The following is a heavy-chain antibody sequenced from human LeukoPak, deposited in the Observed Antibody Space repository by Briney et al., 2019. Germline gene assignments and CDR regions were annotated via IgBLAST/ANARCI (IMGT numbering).Heavy chain of an antibody. V-gene: IGHV3-9*01. Sequence: GGSLRLSCAASGFTFDDYAMHWVRQAPGKGLEWVSGISWNSGSIGYADSVKGRFTISRDNAKNSLYLQMNSLRAEDTALYYCAKDTRVTYDAFDIWGQGTMVTVSS. D-gene: IGHD2-21*02. CDR3: AKDTRVTYDAFDI. J-gene: IGHJ3*02. CDR1: GFTFDDYA. CDR2: ISWNSGSI.